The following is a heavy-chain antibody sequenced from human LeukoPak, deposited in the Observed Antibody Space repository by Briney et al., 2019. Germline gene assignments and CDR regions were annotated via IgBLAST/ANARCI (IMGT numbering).Heavy chain of an antibody. J-gene: IGHJ4*02. D-gene: IGHD3-10*01. V-gene: IGHV3-9*01. CDR1: GFTFDDYA. CDR2: ISWNSGSI. CDR3: AKDSGHYYGSGSSFDY. Sequence: GGSLRLSCAASGFTFDDYAVHWVRQAPGKGLEWVSGISWNSGSIGYADSVKGRFTISRDNAKNSLYLQMNSLRAEDTALYYCAKDSGHYYGSGSSFDYWGQGTLVTVSS.